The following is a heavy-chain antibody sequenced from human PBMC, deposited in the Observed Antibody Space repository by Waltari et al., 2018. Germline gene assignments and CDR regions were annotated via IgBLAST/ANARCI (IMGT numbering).Heavy chain of an antibody. J-gene: IGHJ4*02. Sequence: QVQLQESGPGLVKPSQTLSLTCTVSGGSISSGGYYWSWIRQHPGQGLEWIGYIYYSGSTYYNPSLKSRVTISVDTSKNQFSLKLSSVTAADTAVYYCARGYYYDSSGPEYYFDYWGQGTLVTVSS. V-gene: IGHV4-31*03. D-gene: IGHD3-22*01. CDR3: ARGYYYDSSGPEYYFDY. CDR2: IYYSGST. CDR1: GGSISSGGYY.